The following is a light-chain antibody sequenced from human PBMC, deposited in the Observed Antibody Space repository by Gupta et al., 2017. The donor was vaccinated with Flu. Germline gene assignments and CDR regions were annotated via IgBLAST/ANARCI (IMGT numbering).Light chain of an antibody. CDR1: SGSIASNY. Sequence: FMLTQPHSVSESPGKTVTISCTRSSGSIASNYVQWYQQRPGSSPTTVIYEDNQRPSGVPDRFSGSIDSSSNSASLTISGLQTEDEAEYYCHSYDTTNQVFGGGTQLTVL. J-gene: IGLJ3*02. CDR3: HSYDTTNQV. V-gene: IGLV6-57*01. CDR2: EDN.